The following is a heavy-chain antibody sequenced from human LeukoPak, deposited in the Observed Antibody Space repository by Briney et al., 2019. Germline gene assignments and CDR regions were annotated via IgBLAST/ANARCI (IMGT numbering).Heavy chain of an antibody. D-gene: IGHD3-16*01. Sequence: SETLSLTCTVSGGSISSYYWSWIRQPPGKGLEWIGYIYYSGSTNYNPSLKSRVTILIDTSKNQFSLKLSSVTAADTAVYYCVKGGGLFDYWGQGTLVTVSS. J-gene: IGHJ4*02. CDR3: VKGGGLFDY. CDR1: GGSISSYY. V-gene: IGHV4-59*01. CDR2: IYYSGST.